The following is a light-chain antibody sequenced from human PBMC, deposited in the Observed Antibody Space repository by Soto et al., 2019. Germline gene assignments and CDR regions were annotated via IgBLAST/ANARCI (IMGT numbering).Light chain of an antibody. CDR1: SSDIGGYKY. V-gene: IGLV2-14*01. Sequence: QSALTQPASVSGSPGQSITISCTGTSSDIGGYKYVSWYQQHPGKAPKLMIYEVSSRPSGVSNRFSGSKSGITASLTISGLQAEDEADYYCSSYTTSSTLRVYGTGTKVTVL. CDR2: EVS. J-gene: IGLJ1*01. CDR3: SSYTTSSTLRV.